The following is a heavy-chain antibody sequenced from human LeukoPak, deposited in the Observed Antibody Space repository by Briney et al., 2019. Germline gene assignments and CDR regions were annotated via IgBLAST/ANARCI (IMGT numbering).Heavy chain of an antibody. Sequence: GASVKVSCKASGYTFTGYYMHWVRQAAGQGLEWMGRSNPNSGGTNYAQKFQGRVPMTRDTSISTAYMELSRVRSEDTAVYYCASRTGGLDYWGQGTLVTVSS. V-gene: IGHV1-2*06. J-gene: IGHJ4*02. CDR2: SNPNSGGT. CDR1: GYTFTGYY. D-gene: IGHD7-27*01. CDR3: ASRTGGLDY.